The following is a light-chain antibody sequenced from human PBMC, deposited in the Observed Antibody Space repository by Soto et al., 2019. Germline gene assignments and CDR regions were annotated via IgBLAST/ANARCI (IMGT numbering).Light chain of an antibody. CDR2: GAF. CDR1: QNINSN. J-gene: IGKJ2*01. CDR3: QHYNDWPPLYT. Sequence: EIVMTQSPATLSVSPGERVTLSCRASQNINSNLAWYQQRPGQAPRLLIYGAFTRATGVPARFSGGGSGTEFTLSISSLQSEDSAVYYCQHYNDWPPLYTFGQGTRLEIK. V-gene: IGKV3-15*01.